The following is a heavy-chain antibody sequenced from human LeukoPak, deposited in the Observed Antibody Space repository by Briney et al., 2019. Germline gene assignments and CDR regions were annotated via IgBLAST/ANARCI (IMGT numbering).Heavy chain of an antibody. J-gene: IGHJ5*02. CDR2: INPNSGGT. D-gene: IGHD6-6*01. V-gene: IGHV1-2*02. CDR1: GYTFTGYY. CDR3: ARDPQSFDYSSSRFDP. Sequence: GASVKVSCKASGYTFTGYYMHWVRQAPGQGLEWMGWINPNSGGTNYAQKFQGRVTMTRDTSISTAYMELSRLSSDDTAVYYCARDPQSFDYSSSRFDPWGQGTLVTVSS.